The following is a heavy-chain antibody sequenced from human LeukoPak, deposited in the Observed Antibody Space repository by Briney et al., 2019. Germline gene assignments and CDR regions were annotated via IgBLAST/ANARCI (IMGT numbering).Heavy chain of an antibody. Sequence: PGRSLRLSCAASGFTFSSYAMHWVRQAPGKGLEWVAVISYDGSNKYYADSVKGRFTISRDNSKNTLYLQMNSLRAEDTAVYYCARDLMPGSYYGSSGYIDYWGQGTLVTVSS. CDR1: GFTFSSYA. V-gene: IGHV3-30-3*01. CDR2: ISYDGSNK. D-gene: IGHD3-22*01. J-gene: IGHJ4*02. CDR3: ARDLMPGSYYGSSGYIDY.